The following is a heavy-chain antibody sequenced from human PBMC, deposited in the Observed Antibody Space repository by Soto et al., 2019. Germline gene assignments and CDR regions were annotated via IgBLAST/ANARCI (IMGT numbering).Heavy chain of an antibody. J-gene: IGHJ3*02. CDR1: GFTLSNFG. Sequence: QVQLVESGGGVIQPGGSLRLSCGASGFTLSNFGVHWVRQAPGKGPEWVGAISSDGKTESYGASVRGRFTVSRDNSQNRVFLQXNSLRSXDXXXYXXXQGHVGVIHSQFDIWGQGTMVTVSS. CDR2: ISSDGKTE. V-gene: IGHV3-30*03. CDR3: XQGHVGVIHSQFDI. D-gene: IGHD1-26*01.